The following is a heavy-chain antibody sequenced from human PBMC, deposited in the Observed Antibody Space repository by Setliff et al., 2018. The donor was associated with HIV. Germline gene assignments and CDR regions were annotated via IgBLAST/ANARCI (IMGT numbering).Heavy chain of an antibody. Sequence: GSLRLSCTASGFTFGDYAMSWVRHAPGKGLEWIGEVTDGGYTNYNPSLKSRVTISIDTSKRLLSLKMTSVTVGDTATYYCVRANWASPFTWDLHYYYYMDVWGKGIPVTVSS. V-gene: IGHV4-34*01. CDR2: VTDGGYT. D-gene: IGHD1-26*01. CDR1: GFTFGDYA. CDR3: VRANWASPFTWDLHYYYYMDV. J-gene: IGHJ6*03.